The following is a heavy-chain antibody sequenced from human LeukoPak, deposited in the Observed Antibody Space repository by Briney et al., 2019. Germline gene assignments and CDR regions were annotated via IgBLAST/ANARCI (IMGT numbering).Heavy chain of an antibody. J-gene: IGHJ5*02. CDR3: ARDAYYGSGSFPS. CDR2: INPDSGGT. V-gene: IGHV1-2*02. D-gene: IGHD3-10*01. CDR1: GYTFAGYY. Sequence: ASVKVSCKASGYTFAGYYVHWVRQAPGQGLEWMGWINPDSGGTNYAQKFQGRVTMTRDTSISTAYMELSRLRSDDTAVYYCARDAYYGSGSFPSWGQGTLVTVSS.